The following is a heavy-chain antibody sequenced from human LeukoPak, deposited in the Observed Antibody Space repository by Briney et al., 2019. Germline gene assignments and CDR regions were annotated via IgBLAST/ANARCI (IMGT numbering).Heavy chain of an antibody. CDR3: ARVPSHDYGE. Sequence: GGSLRLSCAASGFTFSSYSMNWVRQAPGKGLEWVSSISSSSGYIYYADSVKGRFTISRDNAKNSLYLQMNSLRAEDTAVYYCARVPSHDYGEWGQGTLVTVSS. CDR1: GFTFSSYS. CDR2: ISSSSGYI. V-gene: IGHV3-21*01. D-gene: IGHD4-17*01. J-gene: IGHJ4*02.